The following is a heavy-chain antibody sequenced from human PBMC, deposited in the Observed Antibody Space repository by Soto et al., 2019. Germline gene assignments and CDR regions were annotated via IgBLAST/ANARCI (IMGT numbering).Heavy chain of an antibody. CDR1: GFTFSNYW. CDR3: VGGSGWLFDY. D-gene: IGHD6-19*01. V-gene: IGHV3-7*04. CDR2: IKQDGSEK. Sequence: LSLTCAASGFTFSNYWMTWVRQAPGKGLEWVANIKQDGSEKYYVDSVKGRFTISRDNAKNSLYLQMNSLRAEDTAVYYCVGGSGWLFDYWGQGTLVTVSS. J-gene: IGHJ4*02.